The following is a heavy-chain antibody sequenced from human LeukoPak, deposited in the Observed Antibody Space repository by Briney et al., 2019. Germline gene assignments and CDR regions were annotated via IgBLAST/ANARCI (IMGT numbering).Heavy chain of an antibody. D-gene: IGHD6-19*01. J-gene: IGHJ4*02. CDR2: IWYDGSNK. Sequence: GRSLRLSCAASGFTFSSYGMHWVRQAPGKGLEWVAVIWYDGSNKYYADSVKGRFTISRDNSKNTLYLQMNSLRAEDTAVHYCARDVSLAVAGTDYWGQGTLVTVSS. CDR1: GFTFSSYG. CDR3: ARDVSLAVAGTDY. V-gene: IGHV3-33*01.